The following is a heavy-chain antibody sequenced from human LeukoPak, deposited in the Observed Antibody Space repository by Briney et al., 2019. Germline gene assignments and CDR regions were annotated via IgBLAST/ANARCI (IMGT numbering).Heavy chain of an antibody. D-gene: IGHD3-22*01. Sequence: SDTPSLTCAVYGGSFSDYYWSWIRQPPGKGLEWIGEISHSGNAKYNPSLKSRVTISVDSSKSQFSLKLSSVTAADTAVYYCARDRCYYDSSGYYYRYGMDVWGQGTTVTVSS. J-gene: IGHJ6*02. CDR2: ISHSGNA. CDR3: ARDRCYYDSSGYYYRYGMDV. V-gene: IGHV4-34*01. CDR1: GGSFSDYY.